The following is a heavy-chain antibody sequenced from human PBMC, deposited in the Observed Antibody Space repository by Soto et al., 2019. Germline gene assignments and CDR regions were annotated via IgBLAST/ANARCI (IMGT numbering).Heavy chain of an antibody. CDR1: GFTFSSYS. CDR2: ISSSSSYI. J-gene: IGHJ4*02. CDR3: ASHSSVDFIIGPETIAAAGTGQADY. D-gene: IGHD6-13*01. Sequence: EVQLVESGGGLVKPGGSLRLSCAASGFTFSSYSMNWVRQAPGKGLEWVSSISSSSSYIYYADSVKGRFTISRDNAKNSLYLQMNSLRAEDTAVYYCASHSSVDFIIGPETIAAAGTGQADYWGQGTLVTVSS. V-gene: IGHV3-21*01.